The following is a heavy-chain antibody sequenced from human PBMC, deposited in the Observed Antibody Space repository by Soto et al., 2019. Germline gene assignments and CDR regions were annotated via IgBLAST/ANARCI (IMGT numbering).Heavy chain of an antibody. CDR1: GFTFSSYE. J-gene: IGHJ4*02. Sequence: EVQLVESGGGLVQPGGSLRLSCAASGFTFSSYEMNWVRQAPGKGLEWVSYISSSGSTIYYADSVKGRFTISRDNAKNSLYLQMNSLRAEDTAVYYCARGQRGGRPYYYDSSGYSPFDYWGQGTLVTVSS. CDR3: ARGQRGGRPYYYDSSGYSPFDY. D-gene: IGHD3-22*01. V-gene: IGHV3-48*03. CDR2: ISSSGSTI.